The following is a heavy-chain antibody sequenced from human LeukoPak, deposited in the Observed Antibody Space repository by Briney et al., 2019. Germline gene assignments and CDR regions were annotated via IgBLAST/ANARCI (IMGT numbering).Heavy chain of an antibody. J-gene: IGHJ6*03. D-gene: IGHD3-10*01. CDR3: ARLTKNDSGSYRFGKKKRGYMDV. Sequence: SETLSLTCTVSGGSISSSSYYWGWIRQPPGKGLEWIGSIYYSGSTYYNPSLKSRVTISVDTSKNQFSLKLSSVTAADTAVYYCARLTKNDSGSYRFGKKKRGYMDVWGKGTTVTISS. V-gene: IGHV4-39*07. CDR1: GGSISSSSYY. CDR2: IYYSGST.